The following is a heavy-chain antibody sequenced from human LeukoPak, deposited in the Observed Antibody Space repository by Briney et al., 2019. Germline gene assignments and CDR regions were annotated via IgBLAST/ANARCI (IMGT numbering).Heavy chain of an antibody. D-gene: IGHD3-16*02. Sequence: GGSLRLSCAASGFTFSSYWVSWVRQAPGKGLEWVANIKQEGSEKYYVDSVKGRFTISRDNAKNSLYLQMNSLRAEDTAVYYCARDSMIGALDYVWGSYRYKRYYFDYWGQGTLVTVSS. CDR1: GFTFSSYW. J-gene: IGHJ4*02. CDR2: IKQEGSEK. V-gene: IGHV3-7*03. CDR3: ARDSMIGALDYVWGSYRYKRYYFDY.